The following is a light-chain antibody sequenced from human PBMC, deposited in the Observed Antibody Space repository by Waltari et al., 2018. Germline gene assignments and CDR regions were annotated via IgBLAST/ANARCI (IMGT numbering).Light chain of an antibody. J-gene: IGKJ1*01. CDR2: KAS. V-gene: IGKV1-5*03. CDR1: TSLSNW. Sequence: DNQMTQYPPPLSASVGGRVTFTLRASTSLSNWLAWYQQKTGKAAQVLIYKASTLESGVPSRFSGSGSGTEFTLTISSLQPDDFATYYCQQYRNLWTFGQGTKVEIK. CDR3: QQYRNLWT.